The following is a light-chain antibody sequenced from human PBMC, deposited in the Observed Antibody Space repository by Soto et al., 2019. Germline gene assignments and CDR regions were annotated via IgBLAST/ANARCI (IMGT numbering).Light chain of an antibody. CDR3: RSYTGGSTYWI. CDR1: SSDIGAYNY. CDR2: EVN. Sequence: QSALTQPASVSGSPGQSITISCTGTSSDIGAYNYVSWYQQHPGKAPKLIIYEVNNRPSGVSNRFSGSKSGNTASLTISGLQLEDEADYPWRSYTGGSTYWIFGGGTKLTVL. V-gene: IGLV2-14*01. J-gene: IGLJ3*02.